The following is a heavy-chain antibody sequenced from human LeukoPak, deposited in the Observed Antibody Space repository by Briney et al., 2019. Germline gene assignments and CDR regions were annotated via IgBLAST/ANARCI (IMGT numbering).Heavy chain of an antibody. D-gene: IGHD2-15*01. J-gene: IGHJ5*02. V-gene: IGHV5-51*01. CDR2: VYPGDSDV. CDR1: GYSFTNYW. CDR3: ARGPRYFDP. Sequence: AESMKISCKGSGYSFTNYWIGWVRQMPGKGVEWMGIVYPGDSDVRYSPSFQGQVTISADKSISTAYLQWSSLKASDTAMYYCARGPRYFDPWGQGTLVTVSS.